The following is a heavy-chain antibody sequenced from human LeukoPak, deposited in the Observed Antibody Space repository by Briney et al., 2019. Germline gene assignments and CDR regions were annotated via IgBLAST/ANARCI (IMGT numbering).Heavy chain of an antibody. CDR1: GFTLSNYW. CDR3: ARAGVTNQLGETYWYFDL. Sequence: GGSLGLSCTASGFTLSNYWMTWVRQAPGKGLEWVAKIEKDGSATYYVDSMKGRFTVSRDNAANSLYLQMSNLGVEDTAVYSCARAGVTNQLGETYWYFDLWGRGTLVTVSS. D-gene: IGHD1-1*01. J-gene: IGHJ2*01. CDR2: IEKDGSAT. V-gene: IGHV3-7*01.